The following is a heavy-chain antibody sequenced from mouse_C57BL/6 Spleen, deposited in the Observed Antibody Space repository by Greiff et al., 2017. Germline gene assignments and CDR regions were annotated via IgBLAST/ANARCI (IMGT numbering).Heavy chain of an antibody. D-gene: IGHD1-1*01. CDR3: ARSYYGSSYDWYFDV. CDR1: GYSFTSYY. Sequence: QVQLQQSGPELVKPGASVKISCKASGYSFTSYYIHWVKQRPGQGLEWIGWIYPGSGNTKYNAKVTGKATLTADTSSSTAYMQLSSLTSEDSAVYYCARSYYGSSYDWYFDVWGTGTTVTVSS. V-gene: IGHV1-66*01. CDR2: IYPGSGNT. J-gene: IGHJ1*03.